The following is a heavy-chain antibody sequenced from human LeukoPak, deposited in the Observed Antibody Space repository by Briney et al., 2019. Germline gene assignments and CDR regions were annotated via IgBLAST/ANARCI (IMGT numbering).Heavy chain of an antibody. D-gene: IGHD1-14*01. CDR1: GFTFSSYW. CDR3: ARGRDPNPEDYFDY. J-gene: IGHJ4*02. Sequence: PGGSLRLSCAASGFTFSSYWMSWVRQAPGKGLEWVANIKQDGSEKYYVDSVKGRFTISRGNAKNSLYLQMNSLRAEDTAVYYCARGRDPNPEDYFDYWGQGTLVTVSS. CDR2: IKQDGSEK. V-gene: IGHV3-7*01.